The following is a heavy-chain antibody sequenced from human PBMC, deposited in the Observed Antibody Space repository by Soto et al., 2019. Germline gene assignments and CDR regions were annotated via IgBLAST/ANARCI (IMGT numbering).Heavy chain of an antibody. D-gene: IGHD2-21*01. V-gene: IGHV4-39*01. CDR3: GRVVEGATRHTDFDS. J-gene: IGHJ5*01. CDR1: VVSIHSSHSF. CDR2: VYYSGGA. Sequence: SETLCITCAFSVVSIHSSHSFWGWIRQPPGKGLEFIANVYYSGGAHYNPSFKSRVTISVDTATNQVSLRMSSVTAADTAVYFCGRVVEGATRHTDFDSWGQGTLVTAPQ.